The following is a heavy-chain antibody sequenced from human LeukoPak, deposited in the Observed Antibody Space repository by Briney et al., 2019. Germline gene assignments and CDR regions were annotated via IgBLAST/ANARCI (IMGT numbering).Heavy chain of an antibody. Sequence: KPSETLSLTCAVYGGSFSGYYWSWIRQPPGKGLEWIGEINHSGSTNYNPSLKSRVTISVDTSKNQFSLKLSSVTAADTAVYYCARSFGSGSYFDYWGQGTLVTVSS. CDR3: ARSFGSGSYFDY. V-gene: IGHV4-34*01. J-gene: IGHJ4*02. CDR2: INHSGST. D-gene: IGHD3-10*01. CDR1: GGSFSGYY.